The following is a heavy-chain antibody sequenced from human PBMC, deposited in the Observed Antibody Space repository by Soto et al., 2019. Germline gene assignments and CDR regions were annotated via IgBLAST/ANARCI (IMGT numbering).Heavy chain of an antibody. V-gene: IGHV4-30-4*01. Sequence: VQLQESGPGLVKPSQTLSITCTVSGVSISNADYYWSCVRQPPGQGLEWIGYIYYSGSSFFNPSLKIRVTISKDTSKTQFSLRLTSVTAADTAVYYCARAIVVTVGGMDVWGRGTKVTVSS. D-gene: IGHD3-16*01. J-gene: IGHJ6*02. CDR1: GVSISNADYY. CDR2: IYYSGSS. CDR3: ARAIVVTVGGMDV.